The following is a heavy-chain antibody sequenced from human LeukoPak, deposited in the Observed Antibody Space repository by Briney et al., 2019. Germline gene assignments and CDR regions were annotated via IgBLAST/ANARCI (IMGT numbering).Heavy chain of an antibody. CDR2: INSDGSST. CDR3: ARDANHYGSGSYGEGFDY. V-gene: IGHV3-74*01. Sequence: PGGSLRLSCAASGFTFSSYWMHWVRQAPGKGLVWVSRINSDGSSTNYADSVKGRFTISRDNAKNSLYLQMNSLRAEDTAVYYCARDANHYGSGSYGEGFDYWGQGTLVTVSS. CDR1: GFTFSSYW. D-gene: IGHD3-10*01. J-gene: IGHJ4*02.